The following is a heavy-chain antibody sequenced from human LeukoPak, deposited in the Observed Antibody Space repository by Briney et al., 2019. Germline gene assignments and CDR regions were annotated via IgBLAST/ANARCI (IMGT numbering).Heavy chain of an antibody. D-gene: IGHD2-2*01. V-gene: IGHV3-21*01. CDR3: ATDCSSTSCCLYFQH. Sequence: PGGSLRLSCAASGFTFSSYSMNWVRQAPGKGLEWVSSISSSSSYIYYADSVKGRFTISRDNAKNSLYLQMNSLRAEDTAVYYCATDCSSTSCCLYFQHWGQGTLVTVSS. CDR2: ISSSSSYI. J-gene: IGHJ1*01. CDR1: GFTFSSYS.